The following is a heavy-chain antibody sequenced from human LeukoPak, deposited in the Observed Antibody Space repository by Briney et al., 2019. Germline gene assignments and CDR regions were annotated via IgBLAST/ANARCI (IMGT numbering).Heavy chain of an antibody. D-gene: IGHD3-22*01. Sequence: PGGSLRLSCAASGFTFSSYAMSWVRQAPGKGLEWVSYISSSGSTIYYADSVKGRFTISRDNAKNSLYLQMNSLRAEDTAVYYCARDIGRSGYFHPLRSAAYYFDYWGQGTLVTVSS. CDR3: ARDIGRSGYFHPLRSAAYYFDY. V-gene: IGHV3-48*04. CDR2: ISSSGSTI. J-gene: IGHJ4*02. CDR1: GFTFSSYA.